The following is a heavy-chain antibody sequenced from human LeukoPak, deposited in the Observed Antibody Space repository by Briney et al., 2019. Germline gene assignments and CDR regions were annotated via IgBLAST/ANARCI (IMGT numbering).Heavy chain of an antibody. CDR1: GGSISSSNW. D-gene: IGHD2-2*01. V-gene: IGHV4-4*02. CDR3: ARVSGSQLLFSIDY. J-gene: IGHJ4*02. Sequence: SETLSLTCAVSGGSISSSNWWSWVRQPPGKGLEWIGEIYHSGSTNYNPSLKSRVTISVDKSKNQFSLKLSSVTAADTVVYYCARVSGSQLLFSIDYWGQGTLVTVSS. CDR2: IYHSGST.